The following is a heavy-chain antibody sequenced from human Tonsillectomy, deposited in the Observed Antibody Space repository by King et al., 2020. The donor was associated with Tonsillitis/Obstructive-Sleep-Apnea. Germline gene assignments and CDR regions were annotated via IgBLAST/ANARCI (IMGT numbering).Heavy chain of an antibody. CDR2: IKSGGSNI. D-gene: IGHD2-15*01. Sequence: VQLEESGGGLVQPGGSLRLSCAASGFTFSSYEMNWVRQAPGKGLEWLSYIKSGGSNIYYADSVKGRFTISRDNAKNSLYLQMNSLRAEDTAVYYCARAGYCSGGNCYSTLFDYWGQGTLVTVSS. J-gene: IGHJ4*02. V-gene: IGHV3-48*03. CDR1: GFTFSSYE. CDR3: ARAGYCSGGNCYSTLFDY.